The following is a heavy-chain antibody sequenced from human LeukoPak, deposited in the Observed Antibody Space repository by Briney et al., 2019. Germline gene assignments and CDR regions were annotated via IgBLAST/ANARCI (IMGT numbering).Heavy chain of an antibody. CDR3: ASESGNGYDWYYFDY. D-gene: IGHD5-12*01. CDR2: ISSSSSYI. V-gene: IGHV3-21*01. J-gene: IGHJ4*02. Sequence: GGSLRLSCAAPGFTFSSYSMNWVRQAPGKGLEWVSSISSSSSYIYYADSVKGRFTISRDNAKNSLYLQMNSLRAEDTAVYYCASESGNGYDWYYFDYWGQGTLVTVSS. CDR1: GFTFSSYS.